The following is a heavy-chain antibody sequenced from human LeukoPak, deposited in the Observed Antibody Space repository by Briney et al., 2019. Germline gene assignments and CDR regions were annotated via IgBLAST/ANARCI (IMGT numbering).Heavy chain of an antibody. CDR3: ARDYYYDSSGYCGRSYGMDV. CDR1: GFTFSSYS. J-gene: IGHJ6*02. D-gene: IGHD3-22*01. Sequence: GGSLRLSCAASGFTFSSYSMNWVRQAPGKGLEWVSSISSSSSYIYYADSVKGRFTISRDNAKNSLYLQMNSLRAEDTAVYYCARDYYYDSSGYCGRSYGMDVWGQGTTVTVSS. V-gene: IGHV3-21*01. CDR2: ISSSSSYI.